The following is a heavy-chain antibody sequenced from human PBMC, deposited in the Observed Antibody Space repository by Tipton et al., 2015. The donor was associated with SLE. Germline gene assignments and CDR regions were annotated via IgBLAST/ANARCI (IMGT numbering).Heavy chain of an antibody. D-gene: IGHD4-17*01. J-gene: IGHJ4*02. CDR2: ISGSGGST. V-gene: IGHV3-23*01. CDR1: GFTFSDYY. CDR3: ASGTVTSSPFDY. Sequence: SLRLSCAASGFTFSDYYMSWVRQAPGKGLEWVSAISGSGGSTYYADSVKGRFTISRDNSKNTLYLQMNSLRAEDTAVYYCASGTVTSSPFDYWGQGTLVTVSS.